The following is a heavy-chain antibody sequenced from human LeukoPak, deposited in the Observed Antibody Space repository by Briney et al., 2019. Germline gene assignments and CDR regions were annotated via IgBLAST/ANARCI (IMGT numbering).Heavy chain of an antibody. V-gene: IGHV1-8*03. J-gene: IGHJ6*03. CDR3: ARGRRLRGVTSRPIYYYYYMDV. CDR1: GYTFNTFD. Sequence: ASVKLSCKASGYTFNTFDINWVRQATGQGPEWMGWVNPYNDKTVYAPKFQGRVSISSNNSINTAYMEFSGLKSDGTAVYYCARGRRLRGVTSRPIYYYYYMDVWGGGTTVTVSS. D-gene: IGHD3-10*01. CDR2: VNPYNDKT.